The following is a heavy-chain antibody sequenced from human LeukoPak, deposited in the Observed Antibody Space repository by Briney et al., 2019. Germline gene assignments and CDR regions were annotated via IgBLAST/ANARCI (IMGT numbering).Heavy chain of an antibody. CDR3: AKGYSGYDFSLDY. CDR2: ISGSGGST. CDR1: GFTFSSYA. Sequence: GGSQRLSCAASGFTFSSYAMSWVRQAPGKGLEWVSAISGSGGSTYYADSVKGRFTISRDNSKNTLYLQMNSLRAEDTAVYYCAKGYSGYDFSLDYWGQGTLVTVSS. D-gene: IGHD5-12*01. J-gene: IGHJ4*02. V-gene: IGHV3-23*01.